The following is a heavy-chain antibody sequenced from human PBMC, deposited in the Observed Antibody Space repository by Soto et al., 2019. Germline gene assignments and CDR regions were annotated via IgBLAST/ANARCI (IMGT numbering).Heavy chain of an antibody. J-gene: IGHJ5*02. Sequence: SVKVSCKXSGGIFSNFAFSWVRQAPGQGLEWVGTVVPVYGAVHYAHQFQGRVTITADESTTTTYMEMSGLRSEDTAVYYCAKDGGGYPWGQGTLVTVSS. CDR2: VVPVYGAV. CDR1: GGIFSNFA. D-gene: IGHD2-15*01. CDR3: AKDGGGYP. V-gene: IGHV1-69*13.